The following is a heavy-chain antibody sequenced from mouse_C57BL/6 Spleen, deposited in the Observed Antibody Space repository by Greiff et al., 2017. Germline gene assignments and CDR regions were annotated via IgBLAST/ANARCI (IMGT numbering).Heavy chain of an antibody. D-gene: IGHD1-1*01. CDR3: ARDPTVVATDAY. V-gene: IGHV5-4*01. CDR2: ISDGGSYT. CDR1: GFTFSSYA. Sequence: DVQLVESGGGLVKPGGSLKLSCAASGFTFSSYAMSWVRQTPEKRLEWVATISDGGSYTYYPDNVKGRFTISRDNAKNNLYLQMSHLKSEDTAMYYCARDPTVVATDAYWGQGTLVTVSA. J-gene: IGHJ3*01.